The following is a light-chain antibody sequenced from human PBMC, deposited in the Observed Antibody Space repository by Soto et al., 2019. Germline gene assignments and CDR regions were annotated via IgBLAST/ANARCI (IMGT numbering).Light chain of an antibody. CDR3: QQYNNWPYT. J-gene: IGKJ2*01. V-gene: IGKV3-15*01. Sequence: EIVMTQSPAILSVSPGERATVSYRASQSVSSNLAWYQQKPGQAPRLLIYGASTRATGIPARFSGSGSGTEITLTISSLQSEDFAVYYCQQYNNWPYTFGQGTKLEIK. CDR1: QSVSSN. CDR2: GAS.